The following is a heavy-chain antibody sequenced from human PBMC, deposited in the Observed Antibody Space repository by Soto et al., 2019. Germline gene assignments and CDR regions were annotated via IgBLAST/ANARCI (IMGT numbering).Heavy chain of an antibody. D-gene: IGHD3-10*01. V-gene: IGHV4-34*01. CDR1: GGSFSGYY. J-gene: IGHJ5*02. CDR2: INHSGST. Sequence: SETLSLTCAVYGGSFSGYYWSWIRQPPGKGLEWIGEINHSGSTNYNPSLKSRVTISVDTSKNQFSLKLSSVTAADTAVYYCARRGRITMVRGVTNWFDPRGQGTPVTVS. CDR3: ARRGRITMVRGVTNWFDP.